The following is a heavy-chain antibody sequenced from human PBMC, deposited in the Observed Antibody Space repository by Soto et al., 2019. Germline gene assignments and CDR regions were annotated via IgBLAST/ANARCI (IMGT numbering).Heavy chain of an antibody. V-gene: IGHV4-39*01. CDR1: GGSISSSSYY. Sequence: SETLSLTCTVSGGSISSSSYYWGWIRQPPGKGLEWIGSIYYSGSTYYNPSLKSRVTISVDTSKNQFSLKLSSVTAADTAVYYCARLIGNVATLHYYYYMDVWGKGTTVTVSS. CDR3: ARLIGNVATLHYYYYMDV. D-gene: IGHD5-12*01. J-gene: IGHJ6*03. CDR2: IYYSGST.